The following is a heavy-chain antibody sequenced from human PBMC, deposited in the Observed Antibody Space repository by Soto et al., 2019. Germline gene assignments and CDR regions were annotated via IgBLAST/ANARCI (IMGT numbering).Heavy chain of an antibody. V-gene: IGHV4-30-2*01. D-gene: IGHD2-2*01. CDR1: SASISSEQW. CDR2: IYHSGTS. Sequence: SETLSLTCAVSSASISSEQWWSWVRQPPGKGLEWIGYIYHSGTSFYNPSLKSRVTISVDGSKNQFSLKVNSVTAADTAVYYCARGRLVPAVNFDYWGLGTLVTVS. J-gene: IGHJ4*02. CDR3: ARGRLVPAVNFDY.